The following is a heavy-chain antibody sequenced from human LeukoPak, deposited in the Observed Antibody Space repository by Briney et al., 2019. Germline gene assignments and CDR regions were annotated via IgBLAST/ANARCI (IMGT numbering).Heavy chain of an antibody. CDR3: ATEPETYYYDSSGYR. J-gene: IGHJ4*02. CDR2: FDPEDGET. D-gene: IGHD3-22*01. Sequence: VASVKVSCKVSGYTLTELSMHWVRQAPGKGLEWMGGFDPEDGETIYAQKFQGRVTMTEDTSTDTAYMELSSLRSEDTAVYYCATEPETYYYDSSGYRWGQGTLVTVSS. CDR1: GYTLTELS. V-gene: IGHV1-24*01.